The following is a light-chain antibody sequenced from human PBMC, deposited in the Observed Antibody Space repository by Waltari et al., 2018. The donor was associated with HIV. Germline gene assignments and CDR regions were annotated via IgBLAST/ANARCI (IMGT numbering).Light chain of an antibody. Sequence: QSALTQPASVSGSPGQSITISCTGISSDIGGYNSVSWYQQHPGKAPKLMIYEVSERPSGVSFRFSGSKSGNTASLTISGLQAEDEGDYYCASYTSSNVVFGGGTKLTVL. CDR1: SSDIGGYNS. CDR3: ASYTSSNVV. CDR2: EVS. V-gene: IGLV2-14*01. J-gene: IGLJ3*02.